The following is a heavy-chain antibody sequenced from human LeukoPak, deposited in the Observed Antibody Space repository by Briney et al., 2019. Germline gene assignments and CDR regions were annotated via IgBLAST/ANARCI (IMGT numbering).Heavy chain of an antibody. D-gene: IGHD3-10*01. CDR2: IKQDGSEK. CDR3: AREEYYGSGSYYNATFYYYYYYMDV. V-gene: IGHV3-7*01. Sequence: GGSLRPSCAASGFTFSSYWMSWVRQAPGKGLEWVANIKQDGSEKYYVDSVKGRFTISRDNAKNSLYLQMNSLRAEDTAVYYCAREEYYGSGSYYNATFYYYYYYMDVWGKGTTVTVSS. J-gene: IGHJ6*03. CDR1: GFTFSSYW.